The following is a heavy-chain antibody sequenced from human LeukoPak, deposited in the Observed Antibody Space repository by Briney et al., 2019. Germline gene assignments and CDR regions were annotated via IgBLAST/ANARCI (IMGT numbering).Heavy chain of an antibody. CDR3: AKKIGYYYDSSGYSYFDY. CDR2: ISGSGGST. V-gene: IGHV3-23*01. D-gene: IGHD3-22*01. CDR1: GFTFSSYA. J-gene: IGHJ4*02. Sequence: GGSLRPSCAASGFTFSSYAMSWVRQAPGKGLEWVSAISGSGGSTYYADSVKGRFTISRDDSKNTLYLQMNSLRAEDTAVYYCAKKIGYYYDSSGYSYFDYWGQGTLVTVSS.